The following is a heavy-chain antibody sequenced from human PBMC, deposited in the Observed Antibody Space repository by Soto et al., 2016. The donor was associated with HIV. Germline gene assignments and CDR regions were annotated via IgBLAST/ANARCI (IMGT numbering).Heavy chain of an antibody. J-gene: IGHJ1*01. V-gene: IGHV1-69*01. CDR3: AREKVGGFQH. D-gene: IGHD1-26*01. CDR2: IIPIFGTA. Sequence: QVQLVQSGAEVKKPGASVKVSCKASAYTFTAYYMHWVRQAPGQGLEWMGGIIPIFGTANYAQRFQGRVTITADESTSTAYMELSSLRSEDTAVYYCAREKVGGFQHWGQGTLVTVSS. CDR1: AYTFTAYY.